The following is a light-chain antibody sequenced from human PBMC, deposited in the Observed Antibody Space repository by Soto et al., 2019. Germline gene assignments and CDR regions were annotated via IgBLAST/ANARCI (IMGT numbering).Light chain of an antibody. Sequence: QSVLTQPASVSGSPGQSITISCTGTSSDVGGYNYVSWYQQHPGKAPKLMIYEVTNRPSGVSNRFSGSKSGNTASLTISGLQAEDDANYYCSSYTSSGTYVVFGGGTKLTVL. CDR2: EVT. CDR3: SSYTSSGTYVV. V-gene: IGLV2-14*01. CDR1: SSDVGGYNY. J-gene: IGLJ2*01.